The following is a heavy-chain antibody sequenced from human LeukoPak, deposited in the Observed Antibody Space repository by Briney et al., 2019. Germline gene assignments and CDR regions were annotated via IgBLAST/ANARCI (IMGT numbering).Heavy chain of an antibody. V-gene: IGHV3-7*01. Sequence: GGSLRLSCAASGFTFSDYWMTWVRQAPGKGLEWVAKIKQDGSDKYYVDSVKGRFTISRDNAKNSVLLQMDSLRAEDTAVYYCAKSLGTTRHYYYMDVWGKGTTVTVSS. J-gene: IGHJ6*03. D-gene: IGHD1-26*01. CDR2: IKQDGSDK. CDR1: GFTFSDYW. CDR3: AKSLGTTRHYYYMDV.